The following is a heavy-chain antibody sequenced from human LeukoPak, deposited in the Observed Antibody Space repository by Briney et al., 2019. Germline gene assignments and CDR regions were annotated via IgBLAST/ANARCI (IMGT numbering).Heavy chain of an antibody. D-gene: IGHD6-19*01. CDR2: ISWDGGST. V-gene: IGHV3-43*01. CDR3: AKDRGPIAVAGFYFDY. Sequence: GGSLRLSYAASGFTFDDYTMHWVRQAPGKGLEWVSLISWDGGSTYYADSVKGRFTISRDNSKNSLYLQMNSLRTEDTAVYYCAKDRGPIAVAGFYFDYWGQGTLVTVSS. J-gene: IGHJ4*02. CDR1: GFTFDDYT.